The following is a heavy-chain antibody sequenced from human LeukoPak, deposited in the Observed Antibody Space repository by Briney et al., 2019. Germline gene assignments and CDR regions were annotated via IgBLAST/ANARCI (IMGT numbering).Heavy chain of an antibody. V-gene: IGHV3-73*01. D-gene: IGHD3-22*01. CDR3: TRARSSGYYYEDAFDI. CDR2: IRSKANSYAT. J-gene: IGHJ3*02. Sequence: PGGSLRLSXAASGFTFSGSAMHWVRQASGKGLEWVGRIRSKANSYATAYAASVKGRFTISRGDSKNTAYLQMNSLKTEDTAVYYCTRARSSGYYYEDAFDIWGQGTMVTVSS. CDR1: GFTFSGSA.